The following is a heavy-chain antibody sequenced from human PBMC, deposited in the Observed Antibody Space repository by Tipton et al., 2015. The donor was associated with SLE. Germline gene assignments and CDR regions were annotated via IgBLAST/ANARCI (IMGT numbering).Heavy chain of an antibody. Sequence: GSLRLSCAASGFTFSSYSMNWVRQAPGKGLEWVSSISSSSSYIYYADSVKGRFTISRDNAKNSLYLQMNSLRAEDTAVYYCARTNSGSYSDAFDIWGQGTMVTVSS. CDR1: GFTFSSYS. D-gene: IGHD1-26*01. CDR3: ARTNSGSYSDAFDI. J-gene: IGHJ3*02. CDR2: ISSSSSYI. V-gene: IGHV3-21*03.